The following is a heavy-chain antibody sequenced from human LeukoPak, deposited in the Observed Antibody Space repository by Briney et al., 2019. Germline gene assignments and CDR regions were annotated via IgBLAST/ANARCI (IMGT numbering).Heavy chain of an antibody. J-gene: IGHJ5*02. CDR3: ARVYGSGSYFMANWFDP. CDR2: INPNSGGT. D-gene: IGHD3-10*01. V-gene: IGHV1-2*02. CDR1: GYTFTGYY. Sequence: ASVTVSCKASGYTFTGYYMHWVRQAPGQGLEWMGWINPNSGGTNYAQKFQGRVTMTRDTSISTAYMELSRLRSDDTAVYYCARVYGSGSYFMANWFDPWGQGTLVTVSS.